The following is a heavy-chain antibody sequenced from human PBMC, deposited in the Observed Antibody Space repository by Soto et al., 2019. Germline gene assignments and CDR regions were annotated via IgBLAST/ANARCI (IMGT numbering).Heavy chain of an antibody. D-gene: IGHD2-15*01. CDR1: GYTFTSYS. J-gene: IGHJ6*02. Sequence: ASVKVSCKSSGYTFTSYSMHWVRQAPGQGLEWMGIINPSSGRTSYAQNFQGRVTMTSDTSTSIVYMEMSSLKSEDTAVYYCARDHNFGFILYAMDVWGQGTTVTVSS. CDR3: ARDHNFGFILYAMDV. V-gene: IGHV1-46*01. CDR2: INPSSGRT.